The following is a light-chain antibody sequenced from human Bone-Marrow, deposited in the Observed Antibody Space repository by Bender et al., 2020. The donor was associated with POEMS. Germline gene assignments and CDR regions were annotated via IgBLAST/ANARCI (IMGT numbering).Light chain of an antibody. V-gene: IGLV1-44*01. J-gene: IGLJ3*02. CDR1: SSNIGTNP. Sequence: QSVLTQPPSASGTPGQRVTISCSGSSSNIGTNPVNWYQQLPGTALKLLIYINNQRPSGVTDRFSGSKSGTSASLAISGLQSEDEDDYYCAAWEDSLNGWVFGGGNKLTVL. CDR3: AAWEDSLNGWV. CDR2: INN.